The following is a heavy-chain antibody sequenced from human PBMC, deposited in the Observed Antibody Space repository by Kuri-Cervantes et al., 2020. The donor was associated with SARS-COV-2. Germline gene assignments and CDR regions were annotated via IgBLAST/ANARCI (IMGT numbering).Heavy chain of an antibody. Sequence: GGSLRLSCAASGVTFSSYAMHWVRQDPGKGLEWVAVISYDGSNKYYADSEKGRFTISRDNSKNTLYLQMNSLRAEDTAVYYCARTLGEDIVVVPAATFDYWGQGTLVTVSS. J-gene: IGHJ4*02. CDR2: ISYDGSNK. D-gene: IGHD2-2*01. CDR1: GVTFSSYA. CDR3: ARTLGEDIVVVPAATFDY. V-gene: IGHV3-30-3*01.